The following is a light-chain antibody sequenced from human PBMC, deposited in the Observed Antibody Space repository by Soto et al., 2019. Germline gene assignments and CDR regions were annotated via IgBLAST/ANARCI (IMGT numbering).Light chain of an antibody. CDR2: GAS. CDR1: QSITSSF. CDR3: QQYENSPIT. Sequence: EIVLTQSPATLSLSPGERASLSCGASQSITSSFLAWYQQKPGQAPRLLIYGASSRATGIPDRFSGTGSETDFTLTINRLEPEDFAVYYCQQYENSPITSGQGTRLEIK. J-gene: IGKJ5*01. V-gene: IGKV3-20*01.